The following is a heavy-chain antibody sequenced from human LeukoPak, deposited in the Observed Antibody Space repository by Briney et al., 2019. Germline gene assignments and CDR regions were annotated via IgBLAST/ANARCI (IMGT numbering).Heavy chain of an antibody. CDR2: IYYSGST. CDR3: AREGVLYYFDY. V-gene: IGHV4-61*01. Sequence: SQTLSLTCTVSGGSISSGSYYWSWIRQPPGKGLEWIGYIYYSGSTNYNPSLKSRVTISVDTSKNQFSLKLSSVTAADTAVYYCAREGVLYYFDYWGQGTLVTVSS. CDR1: GGSISSGSYY. J-gene: IGHJ4*02. D-gene: IGHD3-3*01.